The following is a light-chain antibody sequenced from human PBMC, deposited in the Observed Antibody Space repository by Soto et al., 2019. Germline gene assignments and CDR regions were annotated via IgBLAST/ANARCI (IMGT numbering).Light chain of an antibody. CDR2: QAS. V-gene: IGKV1-5*03. Sequence: DIQMTQSPSTLSASVGDRVTITCRASQSTSGWVAWYQQKPGKAPKLLIYQASSLENGVPSRFSGSGSETEFTLTISSLQPDDFASYYCQQYESRQATLGQGTKVDIK. CDR3: QQYESRQAT. J-gene: IGKJ1*01. CDR1: QSTSGW.